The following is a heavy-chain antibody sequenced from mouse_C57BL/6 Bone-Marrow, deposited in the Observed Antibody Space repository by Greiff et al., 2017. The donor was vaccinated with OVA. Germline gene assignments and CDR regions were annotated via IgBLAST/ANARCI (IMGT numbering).Heavy chain of an antibody. D-gene: IGHD1-1*01. Sequence: VHVKQSGPVLVKPGASVKMSCKASGYTFTDYYMNWVKQSHGKSLEWIGVINPYNGGTSYNQKFKGKATLTVDKSSSTAYMELNSLTSEDSAVYYCAIHYYGSLDYWGQGTTLTVSS. CDR3: AIHYYGSLDY. V-gene: IGHV1-19*01. J-gene: IGHJ2*01. CDR2: INPYNGGT. CDR1: GYTFTDYY.